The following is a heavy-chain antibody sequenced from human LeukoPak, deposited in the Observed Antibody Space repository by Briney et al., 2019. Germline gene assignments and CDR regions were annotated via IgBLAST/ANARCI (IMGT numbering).Heavy chain of an antibody. J-gene: IGHJ5*02. CDR2: ISGDGGGT. CDR3: AKTWSRMTTDPRDWFDP. D-gene: IGHD4-17*01. V-gene: IGHV3-43*02. Sequence: PGGSLRLSCAASGFTFDDYAMHWVRQAPGKGLEWVSLISGDGGGTYYADSVKGRFTISRDNSKNSLFLQMNSLRTEDTACYYCAKTWSRMTTDPRDWFDPWGQGTLVTVSS. CDR1: GFTFDDYA.